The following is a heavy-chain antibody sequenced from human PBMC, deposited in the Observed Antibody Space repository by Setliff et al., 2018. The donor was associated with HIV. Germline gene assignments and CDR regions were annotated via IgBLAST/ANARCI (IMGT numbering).Heavy chain of an antibody. CDR1: GGSISTYY. CDR2: IYTSGST. J-gene: IGHJ4*02. Sequence: SETLSLTCTVSGGSISTYYCSWIRQPPGKGLEWIGYIYTSGSTNYNPSLKSRVTISLDTSKNQFSLKLSSVTAADTAVYFCAQQDRYCTSTDCYRYFNYWGQGTLVTVSS. V-gene: IGHV4-4*09. CDR3: AQQDRYCTSTDCYRYFNY. D-gene: IGHD2-2*02.